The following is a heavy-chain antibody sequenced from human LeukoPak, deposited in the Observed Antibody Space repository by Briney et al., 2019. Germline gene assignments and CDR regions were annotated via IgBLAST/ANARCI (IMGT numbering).Heavy chain of an antibody. D-gene: IGHD5-12*01. Sequence: GGSLRLSCVASGFTFSSYSMNWIRQAPGKGLEWVSSISGSLTHIYYADSLKGRFTVSRDNAKSSLYLQMNTLRAEDTAVYYCARDPPGSGSLLHFDYWGQGTVVTVSS. CDR2: ISGSLTHI. CDR1: GFTFSSYS. J-gene: IGHJ4*02. CDR3: ARDPPGSGSLLHFDY. V-gene: IGHV3-21*01.